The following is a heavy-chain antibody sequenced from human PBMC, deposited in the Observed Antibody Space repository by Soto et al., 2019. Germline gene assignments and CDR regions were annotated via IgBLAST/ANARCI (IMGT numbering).Heavy chain of an antibody. CDR2: IRSDGDTT. Sequence: EVQVLESGGGLVQPGGSLRLSCAASGFTFSSNGMNWVRQAPGKGREGVSGIRSDGDTTYNADSVKGRFTVSRDTTKNTVYLQMNSRRVEDTAIYYCAKGKGVGATPDGANCWGQGTLVTVSS. CDR3: AKGKGVGATPDGANC. J-gene: IGHJ4*02. V-gene: IGHV3-23*01. D-gene: IGHD1-26*01. CDR1: GFTFSSNG.